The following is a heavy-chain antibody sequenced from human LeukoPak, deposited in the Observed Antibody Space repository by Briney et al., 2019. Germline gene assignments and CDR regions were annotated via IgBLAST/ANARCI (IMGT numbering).Heavy chain of an antibody. J-gene: IGHJ4*02. CDR2: IYTSGST. CDR3: ARASYSYDISGWVPFDY. Sequence: YPSQTLSLTCTVSGGSISSGSYYWSWIRQPAGKGLEWIGRIYTSGSTNYNPSLKSRVTISVDTSKNQFSLKLSSVTAADTAVYYCARASYSYDISGWVPFDYWGQGTLVTVSS. V-gene: IGHV4-61*02. CDR1: GGSISSGSYY. D-gene: IGHD3-22*01.